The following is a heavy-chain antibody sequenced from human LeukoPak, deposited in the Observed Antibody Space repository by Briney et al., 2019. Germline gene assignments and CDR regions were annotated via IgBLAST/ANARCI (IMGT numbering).Heavy chain of an antibody. V-gene: IGHV5-51*01. J-gene: IGHJ4*02. Sequence: GESLKISCKGSGYSFTSYWIGWVRQLPGKGLEWMGIIYPGDSDTRYSPSFQGQVTISADKSISTAYLQWSSLKASDTAMYCCARPRFLEWLPDQYYFDYWGQGTLVTVSS. CDR1: GYSFTSYW. CDR2: IYPGDSDT. D-gene: IGHD3-3*01. CDR3: ARPRFLEWLPDQYYFDY.